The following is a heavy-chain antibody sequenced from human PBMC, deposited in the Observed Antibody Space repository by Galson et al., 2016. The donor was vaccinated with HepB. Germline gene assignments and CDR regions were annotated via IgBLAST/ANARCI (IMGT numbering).Heavy chain of an antibody. CDR3: ARGGPGGWLQDY. V-gene: IGHV4-59*01. Sequence: ETLSLTCTVSGGSISSYYWSWIRQPPGKGLEWIWYIYYSGSTNYNPSLKSRVTISVDTSKNQFSLKLSSVTAADTAVYYCARGGPGGWLQDYWGQGTLVTVSS. CDR1: GGSISSYY. D-gene: IGHD5-12*01. CDR2: IYYSGST. J-gene: IGHJ4*02.